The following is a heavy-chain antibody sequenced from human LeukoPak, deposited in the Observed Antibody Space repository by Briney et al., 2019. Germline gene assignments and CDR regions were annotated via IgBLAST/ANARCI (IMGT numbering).Heavy chain of an antibody. J-gene: IGHJ4*02. CDR2: IYYSGST. CDR3: AILPATDTYYYDNRGYYRPGVH. D-gene: IGHD3-22*01. V-gene: IGHV4-39*07. CDR1: GGSISSSHYY. Sequence: PSETLSLTCTVSGGSISSSHYYWGWIRQPPGKGLEWIGSIYYSGSTYYNPSLRSRVIVSVDTSKSQFSLGLSSATAADTAVYFCAILPATDTYYYDNRGYYRPGVHWGQGTQVTDSS.